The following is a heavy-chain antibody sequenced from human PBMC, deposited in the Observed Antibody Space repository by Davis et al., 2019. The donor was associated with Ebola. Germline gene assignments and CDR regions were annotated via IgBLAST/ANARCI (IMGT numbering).Heavy chain of an antibody. CDR2: IYYSGST. J-gene: IGHJ4*02. V-gene: IGHV4-59*01. D-gene: IGHD6-19*01. CDR1: GGSISSYY. Sequence: GSLRLSCTVSGGSISSYYWSWIRQPPGKGLEWIGYIYYSGSTNYNPSLKSRVTISVDTSKNQFSLKLSSVTAADTAVYYCARDTFGAVAGIFDYWGQGTLVTVSS. CDR3: ARDTFGAVAGIFDY.